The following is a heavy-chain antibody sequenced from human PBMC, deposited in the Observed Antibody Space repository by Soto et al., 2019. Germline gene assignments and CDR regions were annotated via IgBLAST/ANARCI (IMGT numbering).Heavy chain of an antibody. J-gene: IGHJ4*02. D-gene: IGHD1-26*01. V-gene: IGHV1-2*02. CDR2: INPNSGGT. Sequence: ASVKVSCKASGYTFTGYYMHWVRQPPGQGLEWMGWINPNSGGTNYAQKFQGRVTMNRETSISTAYMELSRLRSDDTAVYYCARPRIRGSYYFDYWGQGTLVTVSS. CDR3: ARPRIRGSYYFDY. CDR1: GYTFTGYY.